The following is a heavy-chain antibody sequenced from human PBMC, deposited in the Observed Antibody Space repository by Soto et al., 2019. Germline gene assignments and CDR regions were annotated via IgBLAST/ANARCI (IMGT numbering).Heavy chain of an antibody. CDR3: ARGDSTDCSNGVCSFFYNHDMDV. J-gene: IGHJ6*02. D-gene: IGHD2-8*01. CDR2: INPKSGGT. V-gene: IGHV1-2*04. CDR1: GYSFTDYH. Sequence: ASVKVSCKASGYSFTDYHIHWVRQAPGQGXEWLGRINPKSGGTSTAQKFQGWVTMTTDTSISTASMELTRLTSDDTAIYYCARGDSTDCSNGVCSFFYNHDMDVWGQGATVTVSS.